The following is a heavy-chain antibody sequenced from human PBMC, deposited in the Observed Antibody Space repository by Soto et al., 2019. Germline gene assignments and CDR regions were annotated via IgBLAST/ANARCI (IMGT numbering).Heavy chain of an antibody. J-gene: IGHJ5*02. CDR3: ATYSSSWPYNWFDP. CDR2: IYYSGST. Sequence: KPSETLSLTCTVSGGSISSGDYYWSWIRQPPGKGLEWIGYIYYSGSTYYNPSLKSRVTISVDTSKNQFSLKLSSVTAADTAVYYCATYSSSWPYNWFDPWGQGTLVTVSS. V-gene: IGHV4-30-4*01. CDR1: GGSISSGDYY. D-gene: IGHD6-13*01.